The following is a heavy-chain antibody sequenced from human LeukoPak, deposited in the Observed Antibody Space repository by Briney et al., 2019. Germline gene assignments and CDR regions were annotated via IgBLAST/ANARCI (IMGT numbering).Heavy chain of an antibody. CDR1: GFTFSSYG. J-gene: IGHJ6*03. CDR2: IRYDGSNK. Sequence: GGSLRLSCAASGFTFSSYGMHWVRQAPGKGLEWVAFIRYDGSNKYYADSVKGRFTISRDNSKNTLYLQMNSLRAEDTAVYYCARVDYSSSWPNYYYYYMDVWGKGTTVTVSS. V-gene: IGHV3-30*02. CDR3: ARVDYSSSWPNYYYYYMDV. D-gene: IGHD6-13*01.